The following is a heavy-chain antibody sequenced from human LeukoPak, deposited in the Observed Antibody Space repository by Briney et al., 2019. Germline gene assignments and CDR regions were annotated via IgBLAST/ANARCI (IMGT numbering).Heavy chain of an antibody. Sequence: GGSLRLSCAASGFTFSSYSMNWVRQAPGKGLEWVSSISSSSSYIYYADSVKGRFTISRDNAKNSLYLQMNSLRAEDTAVYYCARDGLRYYDSSGYYNWFDPWGQGTLVTVSS. CDR1: GFTFSSYS. D-gene: IGHD3-22*01. V-gene: IGHV3-21*04. CDR3: ARDGLRYYDSSGYYNWFDP. CDR2: ISSSSSYI. J-gene: IGHJ5*02.